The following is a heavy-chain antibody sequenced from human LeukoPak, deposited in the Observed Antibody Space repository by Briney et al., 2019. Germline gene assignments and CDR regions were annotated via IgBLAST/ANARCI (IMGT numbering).Heavy chain of an antibody. CDR1: GGSFSGYY. Sequence: TSETLSLTCAVYGGSFSGYYWSWIRQPPGKGLEWIGEINHSGSTNYNPSLKSRVTISVDTSKNQFSLKLSSVTAAGTAVYYCARGRPYDYVWGSYRYIRAYYFDYWGQGTLVTVSS. V-gene: IGHV4-34*01. CDR3: ARGRPYDYVWGSYRYIRAYYFDY. CDR2: INHSGST. J-gene: IGHJ4*02. D-gene: IGHD3-16*02.